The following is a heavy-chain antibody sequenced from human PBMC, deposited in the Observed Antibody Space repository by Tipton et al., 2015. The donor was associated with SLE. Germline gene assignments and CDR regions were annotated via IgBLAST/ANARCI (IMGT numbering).Heavy chain of an antibody. J-gene: IGHJ3*02. D-gene: IGHD2-2*01. CDR3: ARGGKTTSFTRAFDI. CDR1: GDTIDGNTYF. Sequence: TLSLTCTVSGDTIDGNTYFWDWIRQPPEKGLEWIGEINHRGDSNYNPSLKSRVAISLDTSKTQFSLRLSSVTAADTASYFCARGGKTTSFTRAFDIWGQGTMVTVSS. V-gene: IGHV4-39*02. CDR2: INHRGDS.